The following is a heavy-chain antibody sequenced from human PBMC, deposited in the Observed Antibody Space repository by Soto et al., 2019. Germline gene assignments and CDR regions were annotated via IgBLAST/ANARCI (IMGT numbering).Heavy chain of an antibody. J-gene: IGHJ4*02. CDR2: IWHDGFNK. CDR3: ASDDGTAVTRTGYFDY. V-gene: IGHV3-33*01. D-gene: IGHD6-19*01. CDR1: GFTFSNYG. Sequence: GGSLRLSCAASGFTFSNYGMHWVRQAPGKGLEWVAVIWHDGFNKFYGDSVKGRFAISRDNSQNALYLQMSSLRADDTALYYCASDDGTAVTRTGYFDYWGQGTPVTVYS.